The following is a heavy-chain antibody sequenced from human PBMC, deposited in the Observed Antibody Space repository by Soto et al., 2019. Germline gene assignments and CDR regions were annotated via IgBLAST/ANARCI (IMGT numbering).Heavy chain of an antibody. CDR1: GGSISSYY. CDR2: IYYSGST. Sequence: PSETLSLTCTVSGGSISSYYWSWIRQPPGKGLEWIGYIYYSGSTNYNPSLKSRVTISVDTSKNQFSLKLSSVTAADTAVYYCARARRPPPLFQHWGQGTLVTVSS. D-gene: IGHD6-25*01. CDR3: ARARRPPPLFQH. V-gene: IGHV4-59*08. J-gene: IGHJ1*01.